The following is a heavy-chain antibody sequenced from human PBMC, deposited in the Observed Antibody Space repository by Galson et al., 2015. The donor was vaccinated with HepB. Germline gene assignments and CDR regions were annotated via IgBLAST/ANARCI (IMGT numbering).Heavy chain of an antibody. V-gene: IGHV3-21*01. CDR3: ARGRGDNANFDY. J-gene: IGHJ4*02. CDR2: TSSSGRSI. D-gene: IGHD4-23*01. CDR1: GFIFSGYS. Sequence: SLRLSCAASGFIFSGYSMNWVRQAPGKGLGWVSSTSSSGRSISYADSVKGRFTTSRDNAKNSLYLQMNSLRAEDTAVYYCARGRGDNANFDYWGQGTLVTVSS.